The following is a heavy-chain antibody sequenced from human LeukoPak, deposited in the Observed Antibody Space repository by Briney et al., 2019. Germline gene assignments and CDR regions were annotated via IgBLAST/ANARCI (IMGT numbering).Heavy chain of an antibody. CDR3: AWSELGSYFDY. J-gene: IGHJ4*02. CDR1: GFTFSSYS. Sequence: GGSLRLSCAASGFTFSSYSMNWVRQAPGKGLEWVSSISSSSSYIYYADSVKGRFTISRDNAKNSLYLQMNSLRAEDTAVYYCAWSELGSYFDYWGQGTLVTVSS. D-gene: IGHD3-10*01. CDR2: ISSSSSYI. V-gene: IGHV3-21*01.